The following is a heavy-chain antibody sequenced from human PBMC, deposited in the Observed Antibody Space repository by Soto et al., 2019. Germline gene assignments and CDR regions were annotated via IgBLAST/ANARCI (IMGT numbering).Heavy chain of an antibody. Sequence: EVQLVESGGGLVQPGGSLRLSCVGSGFTLSTYWMTWVRQAPGKGLEWVANIKEDGSETYYVDSMKGRFTISRDNAKNSMFLHMNSLRAEDTAVYYCARGGEHNTVFGVAIPHKYYGRDVWGQGTTVTVSS. CDR1: GFTLSTYW. J-gene: IGHJ6*02. V-gene: IGHV3-7*01. CDR3: ARGGEHNTVFGVAIPHKYYGRDV. CDR2: IKEDGSET. D-gene: IGHD3-3*01.